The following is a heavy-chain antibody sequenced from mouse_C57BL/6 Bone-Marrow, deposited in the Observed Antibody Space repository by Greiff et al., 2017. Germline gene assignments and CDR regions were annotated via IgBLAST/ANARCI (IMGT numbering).Heavy chain of an antibody. Sequence: VQLQQSGPGMVKPSQSLSLTCTVTGYSITSGYDWHWIRHFPGNKLEWIGYISYSGSTNYNPSLKSRISITHDTSKNHFFLKLNSVTTEDTATYYCARAEGYAMDYWGQGTSVTVSS. CDR2: ISYSGST. CDR3: ARAEGYAMDY. J-gene: IGHJ4*01. V-gene: IGHV3-1*01. CDR1: GYSITSGYD.